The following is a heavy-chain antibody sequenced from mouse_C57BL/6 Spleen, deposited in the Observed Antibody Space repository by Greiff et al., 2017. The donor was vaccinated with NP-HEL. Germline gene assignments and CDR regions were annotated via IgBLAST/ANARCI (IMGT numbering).Heavy chain of an antibody. Sequence: VQLQQPGAELVKPGASVKLSCKASGYTFTSYWMHWVKQRPGQGLEWIGMIHPNSGSTNYNEKFKSKATLTVDKSSSTAYMQLSSLTSEDSAVYYCARSPHYYGSIPYYAIDDWGQGTSVTVSS. J-gene: IGHJ4*01. CDR3: ARSPHYYGSIPYYAIDD. CDR1: GYTFTSYW. V-gene: IGHV1-64*01. CDR2: IHPNSGST. D-gene: IGHD1-1*01.